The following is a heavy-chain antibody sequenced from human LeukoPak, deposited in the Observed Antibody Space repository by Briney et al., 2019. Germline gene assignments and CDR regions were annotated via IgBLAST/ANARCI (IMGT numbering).Heavy chain of an antibody. CDR2: IYPGDSHT. D-gene: IGHD2-15*01. CDR3: ARSATNWFDS. J-gene: IGHJ5*01. V-gene: IGHV5-51*01. Sequence: GASLQISCQCSGYSFTNYWIGCVRPPPGKGLEWMGIIYPGDSHTRYSPSVQGQVTLSAHKSISTAYLQWSSLKASDTATYYCARSATNWFDSWAREPWSPSPQ. CDR1: GYSFTNYW.